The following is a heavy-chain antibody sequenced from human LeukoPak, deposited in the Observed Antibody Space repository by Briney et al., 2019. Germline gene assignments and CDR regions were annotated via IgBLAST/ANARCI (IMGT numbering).Heavy chain of an antibody. J-gene: IGHJ4*02. CDR2: IKSKTDGGTT. D-gene: IGHD3-9*01. CDR3: TTDLLLFDWAPYYFGY. CDR1: GFTFGIYA. V-gene: IGHV3-15*01. Sequence: GGSLRLSCAASGFTFGIYAMHWVRQAPGKRLEWVGRIKSKTDGGTTDYAAPVKGRFTISRDDSKNTLYLQMNSLKTADTAVYYCTTDLLLFDWAPYYFGYWGQGTLVTVSS.